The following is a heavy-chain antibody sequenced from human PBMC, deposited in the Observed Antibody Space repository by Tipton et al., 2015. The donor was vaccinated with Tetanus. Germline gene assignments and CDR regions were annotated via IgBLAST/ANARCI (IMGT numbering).Heavy chain of an antibody. Sequence: TLSLTCAVYGGSFSNYYWTWIRQPPGKGLEWIGEAHPSGSTSSNPSLESRVTMSIDTSKNQFSLKLTSLTAADTAVYFCARGEDAYKTGNYWGQGTLVTVSS. CDR1: GGSFSNYY. D-gene: IGHD5-24*01. V-gene: IGHV4-34*01. CDR3: ARGEDAYKTGNY. CDR2: AHPSGST. J-gene: IGHJ4*02.